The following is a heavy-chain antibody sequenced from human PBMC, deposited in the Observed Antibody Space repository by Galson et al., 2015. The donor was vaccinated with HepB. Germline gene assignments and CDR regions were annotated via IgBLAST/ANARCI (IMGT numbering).Heavy chain of an antibody. CDR1: GGTFSSYT. V-gene: IGHV1-69*02. CDR3: AYDSSGYYPPYYYYYGMDV. D-gene: IGHD3-22*01. J-gene: IGHJ6*02. CDR2: IIPILGIA. Sequence: SVKVSCKASGGTFSSYTISWVRQAPGQGLEWMGRIIPILGIANYAQKFQGRVTITADKSTSTAYMGLSSLRSEDTAVYYCAYDSSGYYPPYYYYYGMDVWGQGTTVTVSS.